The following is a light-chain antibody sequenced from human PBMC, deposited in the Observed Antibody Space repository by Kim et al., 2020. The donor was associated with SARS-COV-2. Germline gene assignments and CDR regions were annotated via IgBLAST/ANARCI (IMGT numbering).Light chain of an antibody. CDR1: SSNIGSNT. J-gene: IGLJ3*02. CDR2: DND. CDR3: ATWDSSLSVGV. V-gene: IGLV1-51*01. Sequence: QSVLTQPPSASGTPGQRVTISCSGSSSNIGSNTVNWYQQLPGTAPRLITYDNDKRPSGIPDRFSTSKSGTSATLGITGLRTGDEADYYCATWDSSLSVGVFGGGTQLTVL.